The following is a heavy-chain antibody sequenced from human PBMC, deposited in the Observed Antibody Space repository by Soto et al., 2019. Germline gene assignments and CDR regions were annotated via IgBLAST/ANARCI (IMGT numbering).Heavy chain of an antibody. J-gene: IGHJ4*02. V-gene: IGHV3-11*01. D-gene: IGHD2-2*01. CDR1: GFTFSDYY. Sequence: GGSLRLSCAASGFTFSDYYMSWIRQAPGKGLEWVSYISSSGSTIYYADSVKGRFTISRDNAKNSLYLQMNSLRAEDTAVYYCARAHCSSTSCYPGEGSNFLDYWGQRTLVTVSS. CDR2: ISSSGSTI. CDR3: ARAHCSSTSCYPGEGSNFLDY.